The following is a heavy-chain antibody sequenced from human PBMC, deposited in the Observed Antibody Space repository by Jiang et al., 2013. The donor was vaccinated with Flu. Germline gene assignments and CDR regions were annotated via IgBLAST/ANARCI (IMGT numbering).Heavy chain of an antibody. CDR2: IYYSGST. CDR1: GGSISSSSYY. V-gene: IGHV4-39*07. Sequence: TCTVSGGSISSSSYYWGWIRQPPGKGLEWIGSIYYSGSTYYNPSLKSRVTISVDTSKNQFSLKLSSVTAADTAVYYCAGSYSGSSWELDYWGQGTLVTVSS. CDR3: AGSYSGSSWELDY. D-gene: IGHD1-26*01. J-gene: IGHJ4*02.